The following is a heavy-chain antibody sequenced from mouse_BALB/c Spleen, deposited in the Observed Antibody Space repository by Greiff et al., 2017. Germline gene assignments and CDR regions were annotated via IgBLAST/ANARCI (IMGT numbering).Heavy chain of an antibody. CDR3: ARSTAYGAWFAY. V-gene: IGHV1-54*03. D-gene: IGHD1-2*01. Sequence: QVQLQQSGAELVRPGTSVKVSCKASGYAFTNYLIEWVKQRPGQGLEWIGVINPGSGGTNYNEKFKGKATLTADKSSSTAYMQLSSLTSDDSAVYFGARSTAYGAWFAYWGQGTLVTVSA. J-gene: IGHJ3*01. CDR2: INPGSGGT. CDR1: GYAFTNYL.